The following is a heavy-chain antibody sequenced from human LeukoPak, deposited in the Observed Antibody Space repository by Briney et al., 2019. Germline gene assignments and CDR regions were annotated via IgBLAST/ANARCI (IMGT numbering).Heavy chain of an antibody. CDR3: ARSYGSGSYYNSYFDY. J-gene: IGHJ4*02. V-gene: IGHV3-13*01. CDR1: GLSVSSNY. CDR2: MGTAGDT. D-gene: IGHD3-10*01. Sequence: GGSLRLSCVASGLSVSSNYMSGVRKAPGKGLEGVSAMGTAGDTYYTGSVKGGFTISRENAKNSLYLQMNSLRDGDTAVYYCARSYGSGSYYNSYFDYWGQGTLVTVSS.